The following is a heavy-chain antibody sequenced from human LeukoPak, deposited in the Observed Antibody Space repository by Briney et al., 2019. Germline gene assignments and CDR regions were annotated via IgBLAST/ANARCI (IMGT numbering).Heavy chain of an antibody. CDR2: IKQDGSEK. CDR3: ARAAAETGSFRDNWFDP. J-gene: IGHJ5*02. D-gene: IGHD3-9*01. CDR1: GFTFSSYW. V-gene: IGHV3-7*01. Sequence: GGSLRLSCAASGFTFSSYWMSWVRQAPGKGLEWVANIKQDGSEKYYVDSVKGRFTISRDNAKNSLYLQMNSLRAEDTAVYYCARAAAETGSFRDNWFDPWGQGTLVTVSS.